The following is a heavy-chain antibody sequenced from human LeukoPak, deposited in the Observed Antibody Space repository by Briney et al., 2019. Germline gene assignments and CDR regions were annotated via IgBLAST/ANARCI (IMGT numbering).Heavy chain of an antibody. D-gene: IGHD5-12*01. CDR2: ISANNGNT. CDR3: ARDGYDYYYYYYMDV. Sequence: ASVKVSCKTAGYTFRNYGVNWVRQAPGQGLEWMGWISANNGNTKSAENLQGRVTMTTDTSTSTAYMELRSLRSDDTAVYYCARDGYDYYYYYYMDVWGKGTTVTVSS. J-gene: IGHJ6*03. CDR1: GYTFRNYG. V-gene: IGHV1-18*01.